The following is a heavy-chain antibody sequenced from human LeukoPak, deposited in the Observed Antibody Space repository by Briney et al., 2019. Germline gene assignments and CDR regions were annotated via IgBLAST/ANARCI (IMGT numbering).Heavy chain of an antibody. J-gene: IGHJ4*02. V-gene: IGHV3-23*01. D-gene: IGHD6-13*01. CDR1: GFTFSSYA. CDR2: ISGSGGST. Sequence: PGGSLRLSCAASGFTFSSYAMSWVRQAPGKGLERVSAISGSGGSTYYADSVKGRFTISRDNSKNTLYLQMNSLRAEDTAVYYCARQYSSSWVGYWGQGTLVTVSS. CDR3: ARQYSSSWVGY.